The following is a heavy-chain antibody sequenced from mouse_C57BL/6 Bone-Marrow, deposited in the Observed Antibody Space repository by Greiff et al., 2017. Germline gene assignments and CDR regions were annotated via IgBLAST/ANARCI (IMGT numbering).Heavy chain of an antibody. CDR3: ARDYCGSSYWYFDV. CDR1: GYTFTSYT. D-gene: IGHD1-1*01. CDR2: INPSSGYT. J-gene: IGHJ1*03. Sequence: VQLQQSGAELARPGASVKMSCKASGYTFTSYTMHWVKQRPGQGLEWIGDINPSSGYTKYNQKFKDKATLTADKSSSTAYMQLSSLTSEDSAVYYCARDYCGSSYWYFDVWGTGTTVTVSS. V-gene: IGHV1-4*01.